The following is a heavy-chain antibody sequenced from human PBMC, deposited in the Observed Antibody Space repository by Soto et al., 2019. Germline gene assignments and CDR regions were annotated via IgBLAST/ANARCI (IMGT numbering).Heavy chain of an antibody. CDR1: GFTFSSYG. CDR2: ISYDESNK. D-gene: IGHD3-3*01. V-gene: IGHV3-30*18. J-gene: IGHJ5*02. CDR3: AKAPEYYDFWSGYYKDNWFDP. Sequence: GGSLRLSCAASGFTFSSYGMHWVRQAPGKGLEWVAVISYDESNKYYADSVKGRFTISRDNSKNTLYLQMNSLRAEDTAVYYCAKAPEYYDFWSGYYKDNWFDPWGQGTLVTVSS.